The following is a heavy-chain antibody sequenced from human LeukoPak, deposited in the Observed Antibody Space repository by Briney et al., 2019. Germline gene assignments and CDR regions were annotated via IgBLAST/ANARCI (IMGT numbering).Heavy chain of an antibody. Sequence: GASVKVSCKASGYTFTGCYMHWVRQAPGQGLEWMGWINPNSGGTNYAQKFQGRVTMTRDTSISTAYMEPSRLRSDDTAVYYCARGPSPGWYSSSWYYFDYWGQGTLVTVSS. D-gene: IGHD6-13*01. J-gene: IGHJ4*02. CDR1: GYTFTGCY. CDR2: INPNSGGT. V-gene: IGHV1-2*02. CDR3: ARGPSPGWYSSSWYYFDY.